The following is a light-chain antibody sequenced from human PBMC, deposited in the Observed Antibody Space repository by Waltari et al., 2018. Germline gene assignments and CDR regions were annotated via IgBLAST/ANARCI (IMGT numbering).Light chain of an antibody. V-gene: IGKV1-39*01. CDR1: QGISNY. J-gene: IGKJ4*01. Sequence: ITCRASQGISNYLNWYQQKPGKAPNLLIYAASILQSGVPSRFTGSGSGTDFTLTISSLQPEDFATYYCQQSSSTLTFGAGTKVEMK. CDR3: QQSSSTLT. CDR2: AAS.